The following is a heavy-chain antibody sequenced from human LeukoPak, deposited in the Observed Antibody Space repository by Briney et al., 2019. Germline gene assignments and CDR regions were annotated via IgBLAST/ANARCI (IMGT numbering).Heavy chain of an antibody. V-gene: IGHV1-18*01. CDR1: GGSFSSYG. Sequence: GASVKVSCKASGGSFSSYGFSWVRQAPGQGLEWMGWISAYNGNTNYAQKLQGRVTMTTDTSTSTAYMELRSLRSDDTAVYYCARDVAAAGTWDYWGQGTLVTVSS. CDR3: ARDVAAAGTWDY. D-gene: IGHD6-13*01. CDR2: ISAYNGNT. J-gene: IGHJ4*02.